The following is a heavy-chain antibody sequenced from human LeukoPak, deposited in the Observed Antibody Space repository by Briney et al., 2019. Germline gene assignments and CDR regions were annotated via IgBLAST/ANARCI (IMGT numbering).Heavy chain of an antibody. CDR1: GYTFNTYY. D-gene: IGHD1-1*01. J-gene: IGHJ4*02. CDR2: INPGGGDT. Sequence: GAPVKVSCKASGYTFNTYYIHWVRQAPGQGLEWMGLINPGGGDTSYAQNLQGRVTMTRDTSTSTVYLELSNLRSEDTAVYYCARGPRGQRFDYWGQGTLATVSS. CDR3: ARGPRGQRFDY. V-gene: IGHV1-46*02.